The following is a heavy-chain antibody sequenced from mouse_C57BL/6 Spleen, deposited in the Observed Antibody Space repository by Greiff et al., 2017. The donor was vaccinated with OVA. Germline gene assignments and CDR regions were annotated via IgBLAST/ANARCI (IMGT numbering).Heavy chain of an antibody. CDR2: ISSGGSYT. CDR3: ATTMITRAMDY. CDR1: GFTFSSYG. V-gene: IGHV5-6*01. D-gene: IGHD2-4*01. Sequence: VQLKESGGDLVKPGGSLKLSCAASGFTFSSYGMSWVRQTPDQRLEWVATISSGGSYTYYPDSVKGRFTISRDNAKNTLYLQMSSLKSEDTAMYFCATTMITRAMDYWGKGTSVTVSS. J-gene: IGHJ4*01.